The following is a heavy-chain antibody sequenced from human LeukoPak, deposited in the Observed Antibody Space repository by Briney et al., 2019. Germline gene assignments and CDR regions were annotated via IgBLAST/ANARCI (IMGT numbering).Heavy chain of an antibody. D-gene: IGHD6-19*01. V-gene: IGHV3-23*01. Sequence: GGSLRLSCAASGFTFSSYAMSWVRQAPGKRLEWVSAISGSGGSTYYADSVKGRFTISRDNSKNTLYLQMNSLRAEDTAVYYCEKDQYSSGCFDYRGQGTLVTVSS. CDR3: EKDQYSSGCFDY. CDR2: ISGSGGST. J-gene: IGHJ4*02. CDR1: GFTFSSYA.